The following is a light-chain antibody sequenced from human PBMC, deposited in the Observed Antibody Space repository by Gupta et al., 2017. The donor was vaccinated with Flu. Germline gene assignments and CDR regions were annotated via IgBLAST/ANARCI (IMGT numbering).Light chain of an antibody. Sequence: DIQLTQSPSSLSASVGDRVTITCRASQNISSWLAWYPQKPGKAPRLLIYHASNLETGVPKRFSGSGSGTEFTLTISSLQPDDFGSYYCQQYNGFSRTFGQGTRVEIK. J-gene: IGKJ1*01. CDR1: QNISSW. V-gene: IGKV1-5*01. CDR2: HAS. CDR3: QQYNGFSRT.